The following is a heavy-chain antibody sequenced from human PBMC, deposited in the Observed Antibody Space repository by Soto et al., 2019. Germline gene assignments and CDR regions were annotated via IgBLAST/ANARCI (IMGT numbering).Heavy chain of an antibody. V-gene: IGHV3-11*06. CDR3: ARVRYDSSGYYYADYYYGMDV. CDR2: ISSSSYT. J-gene: IGHJ6*02. D-gene: IGHD3-22*01. CDR1: GFTFSDYY. Sequence: GGSLRLSCAASGFTFSDYYMSWIRQAPGKGLEWVSYISSSSYTNYADSVKGRFTISRDNAKNSLYLQMNSLRAEDTAVYYCARVRYDSSGYYYADYYYGMDVWGQGTTVTVSS.